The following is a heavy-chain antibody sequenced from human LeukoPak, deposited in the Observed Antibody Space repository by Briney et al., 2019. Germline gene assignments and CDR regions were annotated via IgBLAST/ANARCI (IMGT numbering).Heavy chain of an antibody. D-gene: IGHD3-22*01. CDR1: GFSVSFNY. CDR3: ARRAGDYSHPYDY. V-gene: IGHV3-53*01. CDR2: ISGSGDKT. J-gene: IGHJ4*02. Sequence: PGGSLRLYCAASGFSVSFNYMTWVRQAPGKGLEWGSAISGSGDKTYYAASVKGRFTISRDNSKNTVHLQMNSLRAEDTAMYYCARRAGDYSHPYDYWGQGTLVTVPS.